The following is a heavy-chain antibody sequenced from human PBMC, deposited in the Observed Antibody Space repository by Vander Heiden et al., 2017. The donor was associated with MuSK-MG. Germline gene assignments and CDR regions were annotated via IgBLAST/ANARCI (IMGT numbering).Heavy chain of an antibody. V-gene: IGHV3-7*03. J-gene: IGHJ3*02. Sequence: EVQLVESGGGLVQPGGSLRLSCAASGFTFSGSWMSWLGQTPGRGREWGADISVDGSKHLYVDSMKGRFTISRDNAKNSVFLQMDSLTAEDSAIYYCARDPSYGAVDIWGQGTMVTVSS. CDR3: ARDPSYGAVDI. D-gene: IGHD3-16*02. CDR2: ISVDGSKH. CDR1: GFTFSGSW.